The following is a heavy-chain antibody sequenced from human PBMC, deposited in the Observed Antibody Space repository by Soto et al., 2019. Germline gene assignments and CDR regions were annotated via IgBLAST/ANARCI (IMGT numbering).Heavy chain of an antibody. D-gene: IGHD3-10*01. V-gene: IGHV4-31*03. CDR1: GGSISSGGYY. CDR3: ARAHYGSVPA. J-gene: IGHJ5*02. Sequence: QVQLQESGPGLVKPSQTLSLTCTVSGGSISSGGYYWSWIRQHPGKGLEWIGYIYYSGSTYYNPALXSXVXIXXDTSKNQFSLKLSSVTAADTAVYYCARAHYGSVPAWGQGTLVTVSS. CDR2: IYYSGST.